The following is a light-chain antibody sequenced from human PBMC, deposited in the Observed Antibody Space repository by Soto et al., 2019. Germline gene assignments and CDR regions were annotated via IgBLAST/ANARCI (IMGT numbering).Light chain of an antibody. J-gene: IGKJ1*01. CDR1: QGISNY. CDR3: QKYDGAPWT. Sequence: DIQMTQSPSSLSVSVGDRVTITCRASQGISNYLAWYQQKPGKVPKVLIYAASTLQSGVPSRFSGSGSGTDFTLTISSLQPEDGAIYYCQKYDGAPWTFGQGTKVEIK. CDR2: AAS. V-gene: IGKV1-27*01.